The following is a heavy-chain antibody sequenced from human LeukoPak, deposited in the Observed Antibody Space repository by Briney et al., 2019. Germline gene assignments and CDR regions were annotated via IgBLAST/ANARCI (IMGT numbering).Heavy chain of an antibody. Sequence: SETLSLTCTVSGYSISSGYYWGWIRQPPGKGLEWIGSIYHSGSTYYNPSLKSRVTISVDTSKNQFSLKLSSVTAADTAVYYCARSGYYYGSGSYSGFDYWGQGTLVTVSS. J-gene: IGHJ4*02. CDR3: ARSGYYYGSGSYSGFDY. CDR2: IYHSGST. CDR1: GYSISSGYY. V-gene: IGHV4-38-2*02. D-gene: IGHD3-10*01.